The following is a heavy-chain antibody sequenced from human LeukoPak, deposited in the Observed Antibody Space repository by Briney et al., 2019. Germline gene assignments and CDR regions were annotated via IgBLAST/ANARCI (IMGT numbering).Heavy chain of an antibody. J-gene: IGHJ5*02. D-gene: IGHD3-22*01. Sequence: SETLSLTCAVYGGSLSGYYWSWIRQPPGKGLEWIGEINHSGSTNYNPSLKSRVTISVDTSKNQFSLKLSSVTAADTAVYYCARVRDYYDSSGYYHQDWFDPWGQGTLVTVSS. CDR3: ARVRDYYDSSGYYHQDWFDP. V-gene: IGHV4-34*01. CDR2: INHSGST. CDR1: GGSLSGYY.